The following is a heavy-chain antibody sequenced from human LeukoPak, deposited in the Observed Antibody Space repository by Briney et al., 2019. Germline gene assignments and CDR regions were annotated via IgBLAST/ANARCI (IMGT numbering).Heavy chain of an antibody. J-gene: IGHJ4*02. CDR2: INPSTGST. D-gene: IGHD6-6*01. CDR1: GYSFTSYY. V-gene: IGHV1-46*01. Sequence: ASVKVSCKASGYSFTSYYMHWVRQAPGQGLEWMGIINPSTGSTNYAQKFQGRVTMTRDTSTSIVYMELSSLRSEDTAVYYCARVSRRIAARPLDYWGQGTLVTVSS. CDR3: ARVSRRIAARPLDY.